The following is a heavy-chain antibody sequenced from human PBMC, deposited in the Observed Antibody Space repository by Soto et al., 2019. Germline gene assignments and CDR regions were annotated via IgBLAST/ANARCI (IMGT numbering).Heavy chain of an antibody. CDR3: ARATGTLRSRNCDY. D-gene: IGHD1-1*01. CDR1: GGSISTVGHY. V-gene: IGHV4-31*03. CDR2: IYHTGST. J-gene: IGHJ4*02. Sequence: SETLSLTCSVSGGSISTVGHYWTWIRQPPGKGLEWIGSIYHTGSTYYSKSLRGRPTMSVDTSKSQFSLRLSSVTAADTAVYYCARATGTLRSRNCDYWGQGSLVTVSS.